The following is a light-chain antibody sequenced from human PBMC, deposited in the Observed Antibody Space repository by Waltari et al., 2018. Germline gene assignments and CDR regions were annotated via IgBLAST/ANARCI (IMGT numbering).Light chain of an antibody. CDR3: QHYHSLPYT. V-gene: IGKV1-33*01. J-gene: IGKJ2*01. Sequence: TCQATQDITTSLSLFQQKPGKAPQLLIDDASSLQAGVPSRFSGTGSGTAFSFTITSLQPEDSATYYCQHYHSLPYTFGRGTKLQIK. CDR1: QDITTS. CDR2: DAS.